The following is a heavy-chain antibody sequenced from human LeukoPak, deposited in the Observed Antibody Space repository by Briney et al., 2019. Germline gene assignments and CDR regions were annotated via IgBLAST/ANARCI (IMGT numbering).Heavy chain of an antibody. J-gene: IGHJ5*02. Sequence: PSETLSLTCTVSGGSISTYYWSWIRQPPGKGLEWIGYIYYSGSTNYNPSLKSRVTISVDTSKNQFSLKLSSVTAADTAVYYCARHEKGWFDPWGQGTLVTVSS. CDR1: GGSISTYY. CDR3: ARHEKGWFDP. V-gene: IGHV4-59*08. CDR2: IYYSGST.